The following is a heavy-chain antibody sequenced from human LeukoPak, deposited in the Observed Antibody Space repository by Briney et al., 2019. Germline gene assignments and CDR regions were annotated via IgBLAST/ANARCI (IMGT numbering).Heavy chain of an antibody. CDR1: GESFSAYF. Sequence: PSETLCLTCAVYGESFSAYFWNWIRQAPGKPLEYVGEINHRGSSHYNPSLKTRVTLSVDTSKDQFSLKLTSVTAADTAVYFCARGSSFDGYCSAGACDAGYYDSWGQGTPVTVSS. CDR2: INHRGSS. V-gene: IGHV4-34*01. CDR3: ARGSSFDGYCSAGACDAGYYDS. J-gene: IGHJ4*02. D-gene: IGHD2-15*01.